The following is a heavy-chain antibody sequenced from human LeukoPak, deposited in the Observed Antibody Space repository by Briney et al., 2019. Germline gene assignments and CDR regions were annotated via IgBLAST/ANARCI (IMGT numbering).Heavy chain of an antibody. Sequence: PGGSLILSCAASRFTFSSYSMNWVRQAPGKGPEWVSYISSSSSTIYYADSVKGRFTISRDNAKKSLYLQMNSLRAEDTAVYYCATHELKDAFDIWGQGTMVTVSS. D-gene: IGHD3-10*01. V-gene: IGHV3-48*01. CDR1: RFTFSSYS. CDR3: ATHELKDAFDI. CDR2: ISSSSSTI. J-gene: IGHJ3*02.